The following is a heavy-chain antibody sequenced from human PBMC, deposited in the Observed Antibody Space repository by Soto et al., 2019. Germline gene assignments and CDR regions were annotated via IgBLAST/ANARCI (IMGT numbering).Heavy chain of an antibody. D-gene: IGHD2-2*01. CDR2: ISWNSGSI. J-gene: IGHJ4*02. Sequence: GGSLRLSCAASGFTFDDYAMHWVRQAPGKGLEWVSGISWNSGSIGYADSVKGRFTISRDNAKNSLYLQMNSLRAEDTALYYCAKDIRGYCSSTSCYGGFDYWGQGTLVTVSS. V-gene: IGHV3-9*01. CDR3: AKDIRGYCSSTSCYGGFDY. CDR1: GFTFDDYA.